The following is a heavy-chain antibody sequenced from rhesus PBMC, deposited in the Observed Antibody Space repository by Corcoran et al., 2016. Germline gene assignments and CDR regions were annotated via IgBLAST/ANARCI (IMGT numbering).Heavy chain of an antibody. D-gene: IGHD6-31*01. V-gene: IGHV4-99*01. CDR1: GYSISSGSS. CDR3: ARHEAGYSSGWYD. J-gene: IGHJ4*01. Sequence: QVQLQVSGPGLVKPSETLSLTCAVSGYSISSGSSWGWILHPPGTGLEWIGYIGGRRGSTYYNPSLKSRVTISKDTSKNQFSRKLSSVTAADTAVYYCARHEAGYSSGWYDWGQGVLVTVSS. CDR2: IGGRRGST.